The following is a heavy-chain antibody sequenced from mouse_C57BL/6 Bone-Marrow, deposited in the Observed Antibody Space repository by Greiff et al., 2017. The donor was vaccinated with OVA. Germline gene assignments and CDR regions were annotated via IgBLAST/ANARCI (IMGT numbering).Heavy chain of an antibody. Sequence: EVQLQQSGPELVKPGASVKISCKASGYTFTDYYMNWVKQSHGKSLEWIGDINPNNGGTSYNQKFKGKATLTVDKSSSTAYMELLSLTSEDSAVYYCAVEEGWFAYWGQGTLVTVSA. J-gene: IGHJ3*01. CDR1: GYTFTDYY. CDR3: AVEEGWFAY. V-gene: IGHV1-26*01. CDR2: INPNNGGT.